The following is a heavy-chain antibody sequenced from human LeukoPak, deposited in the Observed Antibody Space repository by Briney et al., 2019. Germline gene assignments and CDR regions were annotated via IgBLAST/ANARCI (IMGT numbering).Heavy chain of an antibody. J-gene: IGHJ6*02. Sequence: GGSLRLSCAASGFTFSSYGMHWVRQAPGKGLEWVAVISYDGSNKYYADSVKGRFTISRDNSKNTLYLQMNSLRAEDTAVYYCAKIPGPMTTVTTFDYYYGMDVWGQGTTVTVSS. V-gene: IGHV3-30*18. CDR3: AKIPGPMTTVTTFDYYYGMDV. D-gene: IGHD4-17*01. CDR2: ISYDGSNK. CDR1: GFTFSSYG.